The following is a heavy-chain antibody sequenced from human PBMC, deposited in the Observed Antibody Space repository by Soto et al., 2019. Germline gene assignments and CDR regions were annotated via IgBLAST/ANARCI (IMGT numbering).Heavy chain of an antibody. D-gene: IGHD2-2*02. V-gene: IGHV4-30-4*01. CDR2: IYYSGST. CDR3: AKDPIVVVPAAIGIIQDY. CDR1: GGSISSGDYY. J-gene: IGHJ4*02. Sequence: PSETLSLTCTVSGGSISSGDYYWSWIRQPPGKGLEWIGYIYYSGSTYYNPSLKSRVTISVDTSKNQFSLKLSSVTAADTAVYYCAKDPIVVVPAAIGIIQDYWGQGTLVTVSS.